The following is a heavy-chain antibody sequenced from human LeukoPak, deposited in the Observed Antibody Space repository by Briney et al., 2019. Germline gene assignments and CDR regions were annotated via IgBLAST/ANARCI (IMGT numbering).Heavy chain of an antibody. CDR3: VGTIASRGSEY. CDR2: LPPNELGI. V-gene: IGHV3-74*01. CDR1: GFTFTNYW. J-gene: IGHJ4*02. D-gene: IGHD6-6*01. Sequence: PGGSLRLSCAASGFTFTNYWMHWVRQAPGMGRGWVSRLPPNELGIIYADSVKGRFTVSRDNAKNTVYLQMNNLRVNDTAMYYCVGTIASRGSEYWGQGALVTVSS.